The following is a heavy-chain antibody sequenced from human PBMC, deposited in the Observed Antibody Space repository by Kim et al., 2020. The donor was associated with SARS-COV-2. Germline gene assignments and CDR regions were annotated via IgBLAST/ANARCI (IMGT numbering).Heavy chain of an antibody. CDR2: ISSTGTDI. CDR1: GLTFNNYQ. D-gene: IGHD3-10*01. V-gene: IGHV3-48*03. J-gene: IGHJ3*01. Sequence: GGSLRLSCVASGLTFNNYQMNWVRQAPGKGLEWVSYISSTGTDISYADSVKGRFTISRDNARNSLYLHMSNLRGEDTAVYYCTSRTMLRGDVHGFDLWGQGTLVSVSS. CDR3: TSRTMLRGDVHGFDL.